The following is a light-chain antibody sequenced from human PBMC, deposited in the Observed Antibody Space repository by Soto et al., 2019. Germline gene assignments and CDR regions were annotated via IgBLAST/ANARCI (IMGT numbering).Light chain of an antibody. V-gene: IGKV1-13*02. CDR2: DAS. Sequence: AIQLTQSPSSLSASVGDRVTITCRASQGITSGLAWYQQKPGKAPRLLIYDASSLKSGVPSRFSGGGSGTDFTLTISSLQPEDFATYYCQQFNSCTGITFGPGTKVDIK. CDR3: QQFNSCTGIT. CDR1: QGITSG. J-gene: IGKJ3*01.